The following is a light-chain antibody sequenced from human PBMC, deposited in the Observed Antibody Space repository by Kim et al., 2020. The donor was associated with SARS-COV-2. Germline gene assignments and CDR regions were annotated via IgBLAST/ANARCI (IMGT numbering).Light chain of an antibody. J-gene: IGLJ1*01. CDR1: SSDVGGYNY. CDR3: SSYTGSSYV. Sequence: PGQSITISCTGTSSDVGGYNYVSWYQQHPGKAPKLMIDDVSNRPSGVSNRFSGSKSGNTASLTISGLQAEDEADYYCSSYTGSSYVFGTGTKVTVL. V-gene: IGLV2-14*03. CDR2: DVS.